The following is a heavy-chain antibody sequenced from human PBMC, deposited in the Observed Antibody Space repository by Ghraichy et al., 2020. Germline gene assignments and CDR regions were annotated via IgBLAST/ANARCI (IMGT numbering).Heavy chain of an antibody. CDR3: AKDPRLSRGTYYAS. CDR2: VYSTGNT. D-gene: IGHD3-10*01. J-gene: IGHJ5*02. CDR1: GGSINSYY. Sequence: SETLSLTCTVSGGSINSYYWSWIRQPAGKGLEWIGPVYSTGNTNYNPSLKSRVTMSVDTSKNQISLKLTSVTAADTAMYYCAKDPRLSRGTYYASWGQGLMVIVS. V-gene: IGHV4-4*07.